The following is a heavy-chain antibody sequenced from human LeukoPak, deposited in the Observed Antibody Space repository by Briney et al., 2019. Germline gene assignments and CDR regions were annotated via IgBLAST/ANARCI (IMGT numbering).Heavy chain of an antibody. Sequence: ASVTVSCKASGYTFTSYGMSWVRQAPGQGLEWMGWISAYNGNTNYAQKLQGRVIMTTDTSTSTAYMELRSVRSDDTAVYYCARLSYYDSSGYWGADYWGQGTLVTVSS. CDR2: ISAYNGNT. CDR1: GYTFTSYG. D-gene: IGHD3-22*01. V-gene: IGHV1-18*01. J-gene: IGHJ4*02. CDR3: ARLSYYDSSGYWGADY.